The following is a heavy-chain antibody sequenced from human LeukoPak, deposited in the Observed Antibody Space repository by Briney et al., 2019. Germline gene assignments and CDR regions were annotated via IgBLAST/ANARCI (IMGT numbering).Heavy chain of an antibody. Sequence: SETLSLTCAVYGGSFSGYYWSWIRQPPGKGLEWIGEINHSGSTNYNPSLKSRVTISVDTSKNQFSLKLSSVTAADTAVYYCARYVTVYNGMDVWGQGTTVTVSS. D-gene: IGHD3-16*01. CDR1: GGSFSGYY. J-gene: IGHJ6*02. V-gene: IGHV4-34*01. CDR2: INHSGST. CDR3: ARYVTVYNGMDV.